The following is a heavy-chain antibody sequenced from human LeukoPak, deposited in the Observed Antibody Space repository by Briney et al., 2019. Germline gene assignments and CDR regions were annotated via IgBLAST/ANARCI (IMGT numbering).Heavy chain of an antibody. CDR3: AHSLPGGERYSGTTYYFDY. CDR2: IYWNDDK. J-gene: IGHJ4*02. CDR1: GFSLSTSGVG. Sequence: SGPTLVNPTQTLTLTCTFSGFSLSTSGVGVGWIRQPPGKALEWLALIYWNDDKRYSPSLKSRPTITKDTSKNQVVLTMTNMDPVDTATYYCAHSLPGGERYSGTTYYFDYWGQGTLVTVSS. D-gene: IGHD1-26*01. V-gene: IGHV2-5*01.